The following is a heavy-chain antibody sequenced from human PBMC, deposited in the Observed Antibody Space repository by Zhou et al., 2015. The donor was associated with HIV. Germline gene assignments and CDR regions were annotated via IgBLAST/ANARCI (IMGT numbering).Heavy chain of an antibody. V-gene: IGHV3-30-3*01. CDR1: GFTFSNHA. Sequence: QVQLVESGGGVVQPGTSRRVSCVVSGFTFSNHAIHWVRQAPGKGLEWVGLISNDGDWKYYGNSVKGRFTISRDNSKNTVSLQMNSMTSDDSAIYYCAKIPGIAARPVVDYWGQGTLVTVSS. J-gene: IGHJ4*02. D-gene: IGHD6-6*01. CDR2: ISNDGDWK. CDR3: AKIPGIAARPVVDY.